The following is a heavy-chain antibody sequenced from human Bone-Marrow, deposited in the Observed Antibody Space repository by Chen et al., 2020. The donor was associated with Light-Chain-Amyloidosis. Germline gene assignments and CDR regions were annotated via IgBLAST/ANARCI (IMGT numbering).Heavy chain of an antibody. J-gene: IGHJ4*02. V-gene: IGHV3-48*01. CDR3: ARDSGEAAADDS. Sequence: VNLVESGGGVVQPGGSLRLSCEVSGFTFSSYSMNWVRQAPGKGLEWISYIGSNPNIIFYADSVKGRFTIYRDNAKNSLYLQMHSLRAEDTAVYYCARDSGEAAADDSWGQGTLVTVSS. D-gene: IGHD6-25*01. CDR2: IGSNPNII. CDR1: GFTFSSYS.